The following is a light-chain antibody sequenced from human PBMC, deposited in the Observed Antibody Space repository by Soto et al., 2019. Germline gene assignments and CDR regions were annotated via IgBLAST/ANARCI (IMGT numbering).Light chain of an antibody. CDR1: QSLGYSDGNTY. V-gene: IGKV2-30*01. CDR3: MPATPRPQYT. CDR2: KVS. J-gene: IGKJ2*01. Sequence: DIVMTQSPLSLPVTLGQPASISCRSSQSLGYSDGNTYLNWFQQRPGQSPRRLIYKVSNRDSGVPERFSGSGSGNDFTLKISRVEAEDVGIYYCMPATPRPQYTFGKATKVDIX.